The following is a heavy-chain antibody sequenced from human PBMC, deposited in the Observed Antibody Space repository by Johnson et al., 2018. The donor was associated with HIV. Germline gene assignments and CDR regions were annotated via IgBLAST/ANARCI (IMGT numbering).Heavy chain of an antibody. J-gene: IGHJ3*02. V-gene: IGHV3-30-3*01. D-gene: IGHD3-22*01. CDR2: ILYDGSNK. Sequence: QVQLVESGGGVAQPGRSLRLSCAASGFTFSFYAMHWVRQAPGKGLEWVALILYDGSNKYYADYVKGRFTISRDNSKNTLSLQMNSLRAEDTAVYYCARGYYYDSSGSDDAFDIWGQGTMVTVSS. CDR1: GFTFSFYA. CDR3: ARGYYYDSSGSDDAFDI.